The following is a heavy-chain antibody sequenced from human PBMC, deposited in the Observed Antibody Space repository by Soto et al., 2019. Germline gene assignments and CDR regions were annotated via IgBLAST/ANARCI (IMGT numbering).Heavy chain of an antibody. Sequence: GESLKISCKGSGYSFTSYWVSWVRQMPGKGLEWMGRIDPSDSYTNYSPSFQGHVTISADKSISTAYLQWSSLKASDTAMYYCAITTIFGVVIHYGMDVWGQGTTVTVSS. D-gene: IGHD3-3*01. CDR3: AITTIFGVVIHYGMDV. V-gene: IGHV5-10-1*01. CDR1: GYSFTSYW. CDR2: IDPSDSYT. J-gene: IGHJ6*02.